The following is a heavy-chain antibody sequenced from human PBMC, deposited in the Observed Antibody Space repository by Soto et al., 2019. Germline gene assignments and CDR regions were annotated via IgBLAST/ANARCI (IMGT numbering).Heavy chain of an antibody. V-gene: IGHV3-43*01. CDR3: AKDISVSERYYGMDV. J-gene: IGHJ6*02. Sequence: GGSLRLSCAASGFPFDDYTMHWVRQAPGKGLEWVSLISWDGGSTYYADSVKGRFTISRDNSKNSLYLQMNSLRTEDTALYYCAKDISVSERYYGMDVWGQGTTVTVSS. CDR1: GFPFDDYT. CDR2: ISWDGGST. D-gene: IGHD4-4*01.